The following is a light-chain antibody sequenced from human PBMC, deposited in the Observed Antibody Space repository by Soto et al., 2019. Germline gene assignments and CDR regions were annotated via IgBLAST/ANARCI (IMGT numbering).Light chain of an antibody. CDR3: QQYNSYPRT. CDR2: AAS. Sequence: DIVLTQSPGPLSLSPGERATLSCRASQSVTNNYLAWYQQKPGQAPRLVIYAASTRATGIPDRFSGSVSGTEFTLTISCLQSEDFATYYCQQYNSYPRTFGQGTKVDIK. CDR1: QSVTNNY. V-gene: IGKV3-20*01. J-gene: IGKJ1*01.